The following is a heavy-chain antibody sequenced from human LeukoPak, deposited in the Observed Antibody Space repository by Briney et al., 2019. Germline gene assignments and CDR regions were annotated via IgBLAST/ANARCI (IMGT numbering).Heavy chain of an antibody. J-gene: IGHJ6*03. CDR2: INTNTGNP. Sequence: ASVKVSCKASGYTFTSYAMNWVRQAPGQGLEWMGWINTNTGNPTYAQGFTGRFVFSLDTSVSTAYLQISSLKAEDTAVYYCARPGIAVAGTGYYYYYYMDVWGKGTTVTVSS. CDR1: GYTFTSYA. D-gene: IGHD6-19*01. CDR3: ARPGIAVAGTGYYYYYYMDV. V-gene: IGHV7-4-1*02.